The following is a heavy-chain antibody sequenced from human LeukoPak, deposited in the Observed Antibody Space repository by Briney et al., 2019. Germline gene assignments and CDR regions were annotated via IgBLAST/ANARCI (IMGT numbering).Heavy chain of an antibody. CDR3: ARDGSVRGRSGMDG. D-gene: IGHD3-10*01. Sequence: PWETLSLTCTVSGGSISRYYWSWIRQPAGKGLERSGRIYTSGSTNYNPSLKSRVTMSVDTSKNQFSLKLSSVTAADTAVYYCARDGSVRGRSGMDGWGKGTTVTVSS. J-gene: IGHJ6*04. V-gene: IGHV4-4*07. CDR1: GGSISRYY. CDR2: IYTSGST.